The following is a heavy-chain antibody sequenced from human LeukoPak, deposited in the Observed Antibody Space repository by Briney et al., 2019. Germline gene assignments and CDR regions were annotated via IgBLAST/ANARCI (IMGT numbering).Heavy chain of an antibody. V-gene: IGHV4-4*07. Sequence: LETLSLTCTVSGGSISSYYWSWLGQPAGKGLEWIGRIYTSGSTHYNPSLKSRVTMSVDTSKNQFSLKLSSVTAADTAVYYCARDRTKDPGWFDPWGQGTLVTVSS. J-gene: IGHJ5*02. D-gene: IGHD2-15*01. CDR3: ARDRTKDPGWFDP. CDR2: IYTSGST. CDR1: GGSISSYY.